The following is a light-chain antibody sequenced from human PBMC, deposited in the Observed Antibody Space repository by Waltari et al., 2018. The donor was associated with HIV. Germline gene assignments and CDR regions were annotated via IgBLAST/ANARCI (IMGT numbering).Light chain of an antibody. CDR3: QQYYSTGT. CDR1: QSVLYSSNNKNY. Sequence: DVVMTQSPDSLAVSLGERATINCKSSQSVLYSSNNKNYLAWYQQKPGQPPKLLIYWASTRESGVPDRFSGSGSGTDFTLTISSLQAEDVAVYYCQQYYSTGTFDQGP. J-gene: IGKJ1*01. V-gene: IGKV4-1*01. CDR2: WAS.